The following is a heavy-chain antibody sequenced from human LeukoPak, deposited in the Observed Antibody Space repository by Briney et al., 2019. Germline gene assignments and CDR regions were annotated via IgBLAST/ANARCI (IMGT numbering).Heavy chain of an antibody. J-gene: IGHJ4*02. CDR2: ISAYNGNT. D-gene: IGHD4-17*01. Sequence: ASVKVSCKASGGTFSSYAISWVRQAPGQGLEWMGWISAYNGNTNYAQKLQGRVTMTTDTSTSTAYMELRSLRSDDTAVYYCARDPGPLDYGDYGDYWGQGTLLTVSS. CDR3: ARDPGPLDYGDYGDY. V-gene: IGHV1-18*01. CDR1: GGTFSSYA.